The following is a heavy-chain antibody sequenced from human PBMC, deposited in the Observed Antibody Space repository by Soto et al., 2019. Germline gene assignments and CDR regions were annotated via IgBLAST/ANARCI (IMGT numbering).Heavy chain of an antibody. Sequence: SETLSLTCTVSGGSISTRSYYWGWIRQPPGKGLEWIASAYFSGSTYYNPSLKSRVTISADTSKNRFSLKLTSVTAADTGVYYCARQGRGGTNGVFHWPDGGTRFDRWGQGTLVTVSS. CDR3: ARQGRGGTNGVFHWPDGGTRFDR. V-gene: IGHV4-39*01. J-gene: IGHJ5*02. CDR2: AYFSGST. D-gene: IGHD2-8*01. CDR1: GGSISTRSYY.